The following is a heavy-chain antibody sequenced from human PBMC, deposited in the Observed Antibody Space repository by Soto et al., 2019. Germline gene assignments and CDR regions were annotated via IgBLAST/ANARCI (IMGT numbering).Heavy chain of an antibody. CDR3: ARVRAMVRGVIAWFDP. V-gene: IGHV1-18*01. J-gene: IGHJ5*02. Sequence: GASVKVSCKASGYTLTSYGISWVRQAPGQGLEWMGWISAYNGNTNYAQKLQGRVTMTTDTSTSTAYMELRSLRSDDTAVYYCARVRAMVRGVIAWFDPWGQGTLVTVSS. CDR1: GYTLTSYG. D-gene: IGHD3-10*01. CDR2: ISAYNGNT.